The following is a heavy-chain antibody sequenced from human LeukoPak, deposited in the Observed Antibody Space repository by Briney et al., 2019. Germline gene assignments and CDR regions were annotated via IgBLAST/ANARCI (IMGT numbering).Heavy chain of an antibody. CDR1: GGTFSSYA. CDR2: IIPIFGTA. J-gene: IGHJ4*02. V-gene: IGHV1-69*06. Sequence: SVKVSCKASGGTFSSYAISWVRQAPGQGLEWMGGIIPIFGTAIYAQKFQGRVTMTADTSTDTAYMELSSLRSEDTAVYFCATEGKMIRGVYTDYWGQGTLVTVSS. D-gene: IGHD3-10*01. CDR3: ATEGKMIRGVYTDY.